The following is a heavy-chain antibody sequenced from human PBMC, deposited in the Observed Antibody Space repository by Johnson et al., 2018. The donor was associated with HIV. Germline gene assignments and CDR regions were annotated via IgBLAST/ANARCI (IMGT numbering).Heavy chain of an antibody. J-gene: IGHJ3*02. Sequence: MHWVRQAPGKGLEWVAVISYDGSNKYYADSVKGRFTISRDNSKNTLYLQMNSLRAEDTAVYYCARSGVVGATSAVDAFDIWGQGTMVTVSS. V-gene: IGHV3-30*03. D-gene: IGHD1-26*01. CDR3: ARSGVVGATSAVDAFDI. CDR2: ISYDGSNK.